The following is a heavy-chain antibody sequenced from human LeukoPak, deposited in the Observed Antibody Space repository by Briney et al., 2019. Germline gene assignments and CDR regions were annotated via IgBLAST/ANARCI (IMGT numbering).Heavy chain of an antibody. CDR2: ISYDGSNK. CDR1: GFTFSSYG. D-gene: IGHD4-17*01. Sequence: GGSLRLSFAASGFTFSSYGMHWVRQAPGKGLEWVAVISYDGSNKYYADSVKGRFTISRDNSKNTLYLQMNSLRAEDTAVYYCAKTHDYGDYVGAFDIWGQGTMVTVSS. V-gene: IGHV3-30*18. CDR3: AKTHDYGDYVGAFDI. J-gene: IGHJ3*02.